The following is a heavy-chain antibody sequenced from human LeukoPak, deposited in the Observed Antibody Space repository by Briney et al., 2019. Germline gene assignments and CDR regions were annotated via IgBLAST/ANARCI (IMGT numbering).Heavy chain of an antibody. D-gene: IGHD6-19*01. J-gene: IGHJ4*02. CDR1: GFTFDDYA. CDR3: AEGQLDSSGWYPFDY. CDR2: ISWDGDST. Sequence: GGSLRLSCAASGFTFDDYAMHWVRQAPGKGLEWVSLISWDGDSTYYADSVKGRFTISRDNSKNSLYLQMNSLRAEDTALYYCAEGQLDSSGWYPFDYWGQGTLVTVSS. V-gene: IGHV3-43D*03.